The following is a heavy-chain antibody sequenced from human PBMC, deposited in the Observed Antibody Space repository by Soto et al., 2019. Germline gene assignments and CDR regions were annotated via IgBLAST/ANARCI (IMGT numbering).Heavy chain of an antibody. D-gene: IGHD3-3*01. V-gene: IGHV3-74*03. J-gene: IGHJ4*02. CDR1: GFIFTNYW. CDR3: ARGAFGAYFLDY. CDR2: VKSDGITT. Sequence: EVQLVESGGGLVQPGGSLRLSCAASGFIFTNYWIHWVRQAPGEGLVWVSRVKSDGITTMFADSVKGRFTISRDNAKDTVYLQMNSLGAEDTAVYYCARGAFGAYFLDYWGQGTRVTVSS.